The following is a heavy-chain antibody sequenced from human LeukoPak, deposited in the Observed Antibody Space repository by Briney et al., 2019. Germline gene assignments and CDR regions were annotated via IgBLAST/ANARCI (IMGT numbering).Heavy chain of an antibody. CDR1: GYTFTSYG. D-gene: IGHD3-3*01. V-gene: IGHV1-18*01. CDR2: ISAYNRNT. Sequence: ASVKDSCKSSGYTFTSYGISWVRQAPGEGLEWMGWISAYNRNTNYAQKLQGRVTMTTDTSTSTAYMELRSLRSDDTAVYYCARGASITIFGVVTNYNWFDPWGQGTLVTVSS. J-gene: IGHJ5*02. CDR3: ARGASITIFGVVTNYNWFDP.